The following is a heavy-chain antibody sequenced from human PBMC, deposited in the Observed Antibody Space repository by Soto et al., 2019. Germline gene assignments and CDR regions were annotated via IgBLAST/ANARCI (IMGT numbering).Heavy chain of an antibody. CDR1: GFTFSSYA. CDR3: AKDGNYYDSSGLDY. V-gene: IGHV3-23*01. CDR2: ISGSGGST. J-gene: IGHJ4*02. Sequence: GSLRLSCAASGFTFSSYAMSWVRQAPGKGLEWVSAISGSGGSTYYADSVKGRFTISRDNSKNTLYLQMNSLRAEDTAVYYCAKDGNYYDSSGLDYWGQGTLVTVSS. D-gene: IGHD3-22*01.